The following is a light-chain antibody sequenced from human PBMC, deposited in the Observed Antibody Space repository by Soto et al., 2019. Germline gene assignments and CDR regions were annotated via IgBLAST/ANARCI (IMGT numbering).Light chain of an antibody. Sequence: DKVTITFRASQGVRDDVGWYQKRQGKAPNLLMYSASTLQSGVPSRFSGSGSGTDFTLTISGLLHEDFAIQYTVQVTKFPLTFG. CDR2: SAS. J-gene: IGKJ5*01. V-gene: IGKV1-6*01. CDR1: QGVRDD. CDR3: VQVTKFPLT.